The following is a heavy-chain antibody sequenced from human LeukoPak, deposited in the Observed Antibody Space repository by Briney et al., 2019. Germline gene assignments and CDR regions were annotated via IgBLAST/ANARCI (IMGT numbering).Heavy chain of an antibody. CDR2: IKQDGSEK. CDR1: GFTFSSYW. CDR3: ARDCVEYCSPGGGY. V-gene: IGHV3-7*01. J-gene: IGHJ4*02. Sequence: PGGSLRLSCAASGFTFSSYWMSWVRRAPGKGLEWVANIKQDGSEKYYVDSVKGRFTISRDNAKNSLYLQMNSLRAEDTAVYYCARDCVEYCSPGGGYWGQGTLVTVSS. D-gene: IGHD2-15*01.